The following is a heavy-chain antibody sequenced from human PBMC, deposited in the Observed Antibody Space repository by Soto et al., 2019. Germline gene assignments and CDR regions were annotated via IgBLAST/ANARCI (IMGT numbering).Heavy chain of an antibody. CDR1: GGSISSSSYY. CDR2: IYYSGST. V-gene: IGHV4-39*01. Sequence: PSETLSLTCTVSGGSISSSSYYWGWIRQPPGKGLEWIGSIYYSGSTYYNPSLKSRVTISVDTSKNQFSLKLSSVTAADTAVYYCARVASYYYYYGMDVWGQGTTVTVSS. D-gene: IGHD2-15*01. J-gene: IGHJ6*02. CDR3: ARVASYYYYYGMDV.